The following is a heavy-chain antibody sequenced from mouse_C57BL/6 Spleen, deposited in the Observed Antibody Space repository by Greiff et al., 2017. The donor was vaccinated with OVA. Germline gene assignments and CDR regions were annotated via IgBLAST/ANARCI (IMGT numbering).Heavy chain of an antibody. CDR3: ARSFYAQYYFDY. CDR1: GYAFTNYL. CDR2: INPGSGGT. V-gene: IGHV1-54*01. D-gene: IGHD2-3*01. Sequence: VQLQQSGAELVRPGPSVKVSCKASGYAFTNYLIEWVKQRPGQGLEWIGVINPGSGGTNYNEKFKGKATLTADKSSSTAYMQLSSLTSEDSAVYFCARSFYAQYYFDYWGQGTTLTVSS. J-gene: IGHJ2*01.